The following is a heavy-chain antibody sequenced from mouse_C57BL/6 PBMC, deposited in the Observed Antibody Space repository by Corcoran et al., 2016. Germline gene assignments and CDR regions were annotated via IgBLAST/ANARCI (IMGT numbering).Heavy chain of an antibody. V-gene: IGHV1-26*01. J-gene: IGHJ4*01. CDR1: GYTFTDYY. Sequence: EVQLQQSGPELVKPGASVKISCKASGYTFTDYYMNWVKQSHGKSLEWIGDINPNNGGTSYNQKFKGKATLTVDKSSSTAYMELRSLISEDSAVYYCARNYGSSYNYAMDYWGQGTSVTVSS. CDR2: INPNNGGT. CDR3: ARNYGSSYNYAMDY. D-gene: IGHD1-1*01.